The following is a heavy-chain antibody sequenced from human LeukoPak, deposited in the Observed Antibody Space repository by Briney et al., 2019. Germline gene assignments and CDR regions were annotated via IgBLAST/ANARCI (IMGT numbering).Heavy chain of an antibody. CDR1: GYTFTSYG. J-gene: IGHJ6*03. D-gene: IGHD3-3*01. CDR3: ARDGVYDSWSGSTDYYYYYMDV. CDR2: ISAYNGNT. Sequence: ASVTVSCTASGYTFTSYGISWVRQAPGQGLEWMGWISAYNGNTNYAQKLQGRVTMTTDTSTSTAYMELRSLRSDDTAVYYCARDGVYDSWSGSTDYYYYYMDVWGKGTTVTVSS. V-gene: IGHV1-18*01.